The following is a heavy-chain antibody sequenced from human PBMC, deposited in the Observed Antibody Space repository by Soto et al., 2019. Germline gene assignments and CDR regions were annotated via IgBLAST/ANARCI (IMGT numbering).Heavy chain of an antibody. D-gene: IGHD3-22*01. CDR2: IIPIFGTA. CDR3: AKDSGYYDTSGYFHWGDYGMDV. CDR1: GGTFSSYA. J-gene: IGHJ6*02. Sequence: ASVKVSCKASGGTFSSYAISWVRQAPGQGLEWMGGIIPIFGTANYAQKFQGRVTITADESTSTAYMELSSLRAEDTAVYYCAKDSGYYDTSGYFHWGDYGMDVWGQGTTVTVSS. V-gene: IGHV1-69*13.